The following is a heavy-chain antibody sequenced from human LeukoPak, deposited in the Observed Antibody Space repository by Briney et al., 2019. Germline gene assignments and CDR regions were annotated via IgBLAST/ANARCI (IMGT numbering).Heavy chain of an antibody. CDR1: GYTFTSYA. CDR2: INAGNGNT. V-gene: IGHV1-3*01. D-gene: IGHD3-3*01. J-gene: IGHJ3*02. Sequence: ASVKVSCKASGYTFTSYAMHWVRQAPGQRLEWMGWINAGNGNTKYSQKFQGRVTITRDTSASTAYMELSSLRSDDTAVYYCARLPTIFGVLSAFDIWGQGTLVTVSS. CDR3: ARLPTIFGVLSAFDI.